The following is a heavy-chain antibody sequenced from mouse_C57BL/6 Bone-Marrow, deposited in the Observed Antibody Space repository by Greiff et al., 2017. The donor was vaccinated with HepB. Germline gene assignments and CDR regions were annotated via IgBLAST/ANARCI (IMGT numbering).Heavy chain of an antibody. CDR3: ARKEGVATDYAMDY. J-gene: IGHJ4*01. D-gene: IGHD1-1*01. CDR2: IYPGSGST. CDR1: GYTFTSYW. Sequence: QVQLQQPGAELVKPGASVKMSCKASGYTFTSYWITWVKQRPGQGLEWIGDIYPGSGSTNYNEKFKSKATLTVDTSSSTAYMQLSSLTSEDSAVYYCARKEGVATDYAMDYWGQGTSVTVSS. V-gene: IGHV1-55*01.